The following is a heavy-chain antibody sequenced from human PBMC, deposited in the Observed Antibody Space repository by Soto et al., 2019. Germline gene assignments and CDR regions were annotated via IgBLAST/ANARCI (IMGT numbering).Heavy chain of an antibody. J-gene: IGHJ4*02. V-gene: IGHV3-23*01. CDR2: ISGSVGST. CDR3: AKENGYSSSWFEFDY. D-gene: IGHD6-13*01. Sequence: EVQLLESGGGLVQPGGSLRLSCAASGFTFSSYAMSWVRQAPGNGLEWVSAISGSVGSTYYADAVKGRFTISRDNAKNTLYLQMNSLRAEDTAVYYCAKENGYSSSWFEFDYWGQGTLVTVSS. CDR1: GFTFSSYA.